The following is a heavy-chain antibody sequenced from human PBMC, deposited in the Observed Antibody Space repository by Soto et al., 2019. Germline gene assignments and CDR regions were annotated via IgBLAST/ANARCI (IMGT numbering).Heavy chain of an antibody. Sequence: QLQLQESGPGLVKPSETLSLTCTVSGGSISSSTYYWGWIRQPPGKGLEWIGSIYFRGSTYYNPSLKSRVTVTVDSSKHQFTRQLTSVNAADTAVYYCAREILNCYYPAGWFDPWGQGTQV. V-gene: IGHV4-39*02. CDR3: AREILNCYYPAGWFDP. CDR2: IYFRGST. D-gene: IGHD3-9*01. J-gene: IGHJ5*02. CDR1: GGSISSSTYY.